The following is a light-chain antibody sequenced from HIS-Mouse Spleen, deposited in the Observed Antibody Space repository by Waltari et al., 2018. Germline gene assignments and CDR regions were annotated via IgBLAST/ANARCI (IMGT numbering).Light chain of an antibody. CDR2: GAS. CDR3: QQYNNWPFMYT. V-gene: IGKV3-15*01. J-gene: IGKJ2*01. CDR1: QSVSSN. Sequence: EIVMTQSPATLSVSPGERATLSCRASQSVSSNLAWYQQKPGQAPRLLIYGASTRANGIPARFSGSGSGTEFTLTISSMQSEDFAVYYCQQYNNWPFMYTFGQGTKLEIK.